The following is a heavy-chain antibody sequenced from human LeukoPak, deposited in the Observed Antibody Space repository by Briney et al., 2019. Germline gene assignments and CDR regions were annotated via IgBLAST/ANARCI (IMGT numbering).Heavy chain of an antibody. CDR3: ARHGGRYCSGGSCYHAFDI. J-gene: IGHJ3*02. Sequence: GASLRISCKGSGYSFTSYWISWVRPLPGKGLEWMGRIDPSDSYTNYSPSFQGHVTISADKSISTAYLQWSSLKASDTAMYYCARHGGRYCSGGSCYHAFDIWGQGTMVTVSS. D-gene: IGHD2-15*01. V-gene: IGHV5-10-1*01. CDR1: GYSFTSYW. CDR2: IDPSDSYT.